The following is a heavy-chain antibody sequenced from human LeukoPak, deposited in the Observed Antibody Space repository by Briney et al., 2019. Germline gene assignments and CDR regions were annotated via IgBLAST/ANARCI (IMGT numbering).Heavy chain of an antibody. CDR3: TSPYSSSFRYYYYYYGMDV. V-gene: IGHV3-49*04. Sequence: GGSLRLSCTASGFTFGDYAMSWVRQAPGKGLEWVGFIRSKAYGGTTEYAASVKGRFTISRDDSKSIAYLQMNSLKTEDTAVYYCTSPYSSSFRYYYYYYGMDVWGQGTTVTVSS. CDR1: GFTFGDYA. J-gene: IGHJ6*02. D-gene: IGHD6-6*01. CDR2: IRSKAYGGTT.